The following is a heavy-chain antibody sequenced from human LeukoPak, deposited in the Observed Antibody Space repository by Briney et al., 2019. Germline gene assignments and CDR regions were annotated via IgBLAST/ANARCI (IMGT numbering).Heavy chain of an antibody. CDR3: ARDLEGYHYGSGNYPQ. CDR1: GYTFTGYY. J-gene: IGHJ4*02. D-gene: IGHD3-10*01. V-gene: IGHV1-2*02. Sequence: ASVKVSCKASGYTFTGYYIHWLRQAPGQGLEWMGFINPNSGGTNYAQKFQGRVTMTRDTSISTAYMELSSLTSDDTAVYYCARDLEGYHYGSGNYPQWGQGALITVSS. CDR2: INPNSGGT.